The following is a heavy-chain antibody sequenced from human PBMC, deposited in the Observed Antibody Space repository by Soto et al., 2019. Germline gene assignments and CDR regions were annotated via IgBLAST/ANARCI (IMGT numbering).Heavy chain of an antibody. CDR2: INRDGSKK. J-gene: IGHJ3*02. Sequence: EVQLAESGGDLVQPGGSLRLSCAASGFTLSAYWMTWVRQAPGKGLEWVANINRDGSKKSYLDSVRGRFTVSIDNVGNSLYLQMDSLRADDTAVYCCARGVSPGSSSLYLDAFDIWGQGTMVTVSS. CDR1: GFTLSAYW. D-gene: IGHD6-13*01. CDR3: ARGVSPGSSSLYLDAFDI. V-gene: IGHV3-7*05.